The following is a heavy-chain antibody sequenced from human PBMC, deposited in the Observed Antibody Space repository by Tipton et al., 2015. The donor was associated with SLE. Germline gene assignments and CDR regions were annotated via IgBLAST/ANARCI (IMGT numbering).Heavy chain of an antibody. J-gene: IGHJ4*02. CDR1: GFNFNSYA. CDR3: ARGDGITGTTANFDY. CDR2: ISGRGGNK. D-gene: IGHD1-20*01. Sequence: GSLRLSCAASGFNFNSYAMSWVRQAPGKGLEWVSTISGRGGNKYYADSVKGRFIISRDNSRDTLYLQMNNLRPEDTAIYYCARGDGITGTTANFDYWGQGTLVSVSS. V-gene: IGHV3-23*01.